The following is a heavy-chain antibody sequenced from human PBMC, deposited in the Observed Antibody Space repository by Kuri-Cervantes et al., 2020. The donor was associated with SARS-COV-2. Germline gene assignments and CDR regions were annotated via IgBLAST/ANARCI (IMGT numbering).Heavy chain of an antibody. CDR3: AKHDYGDYGTFDY. J-gene: IGHJ4*02. D-gene: IGHD4-17*01. Sequence: SETLSLTCTASGGSISNSSYYWGWIRQPPGKGLEWIGSIYYSESTYYNPSLKSRVTISVDTSKNQFSLKLDSMTAADTAVYYCAKHDYGDYGTFDYWGQGTLVTVSS. CDR2: IYYSEST. CDR1: GGSISNSSYY. V-gene: IGHV4-39*01.